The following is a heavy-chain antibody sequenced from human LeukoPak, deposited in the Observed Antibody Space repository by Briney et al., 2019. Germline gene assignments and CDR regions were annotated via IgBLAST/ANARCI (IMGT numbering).Heavy chain of an antibody. D-gene: IGHD3-16*01. V-gene: IGHV1-69-2*01. J-gene: IGHJ3*02. CDR2: VDPEDGET. CDR3: ATYDRDAFDI. CDR1: GYTFTDYY. Sequence: ASVKVSCKVSGYTFTDYYMHWVQQAPGKGLEWTGLVDPEDGETIYAEKFQGRVTITADTSTDTAYMELSSLRSEDTAVYYCATYDRDAFDIWGQGTMVTVSS.